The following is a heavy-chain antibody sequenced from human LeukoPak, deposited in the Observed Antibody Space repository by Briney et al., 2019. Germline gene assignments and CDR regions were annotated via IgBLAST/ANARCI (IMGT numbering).Heavy chain of an antibody. V-gene: IGHV3-21*01. CDR3: ARLRGRTIFGVVPSGMDV. Sequence: GGSLRLSCAASGFTFSSYSMNWVRQAPGKGLEWVSSISSSSSYIYYADSVKGRFTISRDNAKNSLYLQMNSLRAEDTAVYYCARLRGRTIFGVVPSGMDVWGKGTTVTVSS. CDR1: GFTFSSYS. D-gene: IGHD3-3*01. CDR2: ISSSSSYI. J-gene: IGHJ6*03.